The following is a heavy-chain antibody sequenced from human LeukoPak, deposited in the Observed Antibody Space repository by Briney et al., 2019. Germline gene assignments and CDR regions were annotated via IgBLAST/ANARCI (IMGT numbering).Heavy chain of an antibody. D-gene: IGHD2-2*01. CDR1: GGSFSGYY. CDR2: INHSGST. V-gene: IGHV4-34*01. CDR3: ARGRISGVVVPAAHDNWFDP. J-gene: IGHJ5*02. Sequence: NPSETLSLTCAVYGGSFSGYYWSWIRQPPGKGLEWIGEINHSGSTNYNPSLKSRVTISVDTSKNQFSLKLSSVTAADTAVYYCARGRISGVVVPAAHDNWFDPWGQGTLVTVSS.